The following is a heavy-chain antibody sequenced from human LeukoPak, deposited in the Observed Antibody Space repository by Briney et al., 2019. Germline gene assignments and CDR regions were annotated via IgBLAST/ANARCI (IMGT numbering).Heavy chain of an antibody. CDR3: ARGGIFVVVPPGDYGMDV. V-gene: IGHV4-31*03. Sequence: SETLSLTCTVSGGFISSGGYYCTWIRQHPGKGLEWIGDIYYSGSTYYNPSLKSRVTISIDTSKNQFSLELRSVTAADTAVYYCARGGIFVVVPPGDYGMDVWGQGTTVTVSS. CDR2: IYYSGST. D-gene: IGHD3-3*02. J-gene: IGHJ6*02. CDR1: GGFISSGGYY.